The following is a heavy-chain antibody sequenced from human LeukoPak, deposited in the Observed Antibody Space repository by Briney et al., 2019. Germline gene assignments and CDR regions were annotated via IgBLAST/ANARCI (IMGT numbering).Heavy chain of an antibody. J-gene: IGHJ2*01. CDR2: ISGSGGST. D-gene: IGHD3-22*01. V-gene: IGHV3-23*01. CDR1: GFTFTTYA. Sequence: GGSLRLSCAASGFTFTTYAMNWVRQAPGKWLEWVSVISGSGGSTYYADSVKGRFTISRDNSKNTLYLEVNSLRAEDTAVYYCATAFYFDSSGPYWYFDLWGRGTLVTVSS. CDR3: ATAFYFDSSGPYWYFDL.